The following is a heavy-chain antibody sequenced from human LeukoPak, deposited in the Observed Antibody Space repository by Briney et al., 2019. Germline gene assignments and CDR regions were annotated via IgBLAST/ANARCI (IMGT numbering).Heavy chain of an antibody. CDR3: ARDWGFGDSEDWFDP. D-gene: IGHD3-10*01. Sequence: SGTLSLTCNVSSYSISRGYYWGWIRQPPGKGLEWIGSVHHTGSTYYNPSLRSRVSISVDKSTNHISLEVTSVTAADTAVYYCARDWGFGDSEDWFDPWGQGTLVTVSS. J-gene: IGHJ5*02. V-gene: IGHV4-38-2*02. CDR1: SYSISRGYY. CDR2: VHHTGST.